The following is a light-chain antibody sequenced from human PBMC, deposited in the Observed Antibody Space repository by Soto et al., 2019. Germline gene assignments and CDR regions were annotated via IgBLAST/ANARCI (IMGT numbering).Light chain of an antibody. CDR3: QQYDNIPALT. CDR1: QSISSY. CDR2: DAS. J-gene: IGKJ4*01. V-gene: IGKV1-39*01. Sequence: DIQMTQSPASLSASVGDRITISCRASQSISSYLHWYQHKPGKAPRLLICDASTLQTGIPGRFRGSGSETEFTLTITCVQSEDFAIYYCQQYDNIPALTFGGGTKVELK.